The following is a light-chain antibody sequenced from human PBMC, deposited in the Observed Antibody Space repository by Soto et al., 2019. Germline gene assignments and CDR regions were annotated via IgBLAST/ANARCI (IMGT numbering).Light chain of an antibody. CDR3: QQFNSYPIT. CDR2: EAS. Sequence: QRNQSASTLFGTVGGRVTVTFRASQSISSYLNWYQQKPGKAPKLLIYEASSLESGVPSRFSGSGSGTEFTLTIRGLQPDDFATYYCQQFNSYPITFGQGTRLEIK. CDR1: QSISSY. V-gene: IGKV1-5*01. J-gene: IGKJ5*01.